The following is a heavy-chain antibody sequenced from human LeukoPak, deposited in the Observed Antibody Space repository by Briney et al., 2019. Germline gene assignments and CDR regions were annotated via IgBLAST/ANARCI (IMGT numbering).Heavy chain of an antibody. D-gene: IGHD2-15*01. CDR3: ARGGVVVGAKKGVRYYYMDV. Sequence: SVKVSCKASGGTFSSYAISWVRQAPGQGLEWMGGIIPIFGTANYAQKFQGRVTITTDESTSTAYMELSSLRSEDTAVYYCARGGVVVGAKKGVRYYYMDVWGKGTTVTVSS. V-gene: IGHV1-69*05. CDR1: GGTFSSYA. CDR2: IIPIFGTA. J-gene: IGHJ6*03.